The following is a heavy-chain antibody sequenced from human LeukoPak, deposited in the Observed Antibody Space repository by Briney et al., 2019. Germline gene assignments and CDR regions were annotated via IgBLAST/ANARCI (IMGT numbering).Heavy chain of an antibody. CDR2: ISSSSSYI. Sequence: GGSLRLSCAASGFTFSSYWMHWVRQAPGKGLEWVSSISSSSSYIYYADSVKGRFTISRDNAKNSLYLQMNSLRAEDTAVYYCASGYSYGQDWYFDLWGRGTLVTVSS. V-gene: IGHV3-21*01. D-gene: IGHD5-18*01. CDR1: GFTFSSYW. CDR3: ASGYSYGQDWYFDL. J-gene: IGHJ2*01.